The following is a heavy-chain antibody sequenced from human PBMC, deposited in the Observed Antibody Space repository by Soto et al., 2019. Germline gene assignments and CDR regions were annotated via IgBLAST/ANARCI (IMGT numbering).Heavy chain of an antibody. CDR1: GGSFSGYY. V-gene: IGHV4-34*01. CDR2: INHSGST. Sequence: PSETLSLTCAVYGGSFSGYYWSWIRQPPGKGLEWIGEINHSGSTNYNPSLKSRVTISVDTSKNQFSLKLSSVTAADTAVYYCARAAPMVRGVTNYYCYGMDVWGQGTTVTVSS. CDR3: ARAAPMVRGVTNYYCYGMDV. J-gene: IGHJ6*02. D-gene: IGHD3-10*01.